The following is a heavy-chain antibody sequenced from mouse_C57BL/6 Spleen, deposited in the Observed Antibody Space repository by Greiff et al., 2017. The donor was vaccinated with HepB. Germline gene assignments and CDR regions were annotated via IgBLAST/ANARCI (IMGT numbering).Heavy chain of an antibody. Sequence: LQESGAELARPGASVKLSCKASGYTFTSYGISWVKQRTGQGLEWIGEIYPRSGNTYYNEKFKGKATLTADKSSSTAYMELRSLTSEDSAVYFCARSRDGSHLDYWGQGTTLTVSS. CDR3: ARSRDGSHLDY. V-gene: IGHV1-81*01. CDR2: IYPRSGNT. CDR1: GYTFTSYG. D-gene: IGHD2-3*01. J-gene: IGHJ2*01.